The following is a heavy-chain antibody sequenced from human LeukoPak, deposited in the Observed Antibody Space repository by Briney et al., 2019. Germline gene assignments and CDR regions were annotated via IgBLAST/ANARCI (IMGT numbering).Heavy chain of an antibody. CDR3: SRDLSLGRHDDCDPFGA. Sequence: ASVKVSCKTSGYTFTNHGISCVRHTPGEGLECMGWISSYNDNTNYVQTFRSRITMTTDTSPRTAYLHLRSLSAEDKALDYSSRDLSLGRHDDCDPFGAWGQGTLVSAAS. CDR1: GYTFTNHG. CDR2: ISSYNDNT. D-gene: IGHD4-17*01. V-gene: IGHV1-18*01. J-gene: IGHJ5*02.